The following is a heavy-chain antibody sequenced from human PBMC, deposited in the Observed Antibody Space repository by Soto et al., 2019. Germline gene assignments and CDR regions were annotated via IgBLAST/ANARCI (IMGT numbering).Heavy chain of an antibody. D-gene: IGHD2-2*01. J-gene: IGHJ4*02. CDR1: GFTFSSYA. V-gene: IGHV3-23*01. CDR3: AKDSAWDIVVVPFDY. CDR2: ISGSGGST. Sequence: GGSLRLSCAASGFTFSSYAMSWVRQAPGKGLEWVSAISGSGGSTYYADSAKGRFTISRDNSKNTLYLQMNSLRAEDTAVYYCAKDSAWDIVVVPFDYWGQGTLVTVSS.